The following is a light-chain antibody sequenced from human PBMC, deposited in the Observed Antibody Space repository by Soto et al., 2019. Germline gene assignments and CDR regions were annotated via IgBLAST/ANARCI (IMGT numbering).Light chain of an antibody. CDR1: SSNIGSNY. J-gene: IGLJ2*01. V-gene: IGLV1-47*01. CDR3: AAWDDSLSGGV. CDR2: RNN. Sequence: QSVLTQPPSASGTPGQRVTISCSGSSSNIGSNYVFWYQHLPGTAPKLLFYRNNQRPSGVPDRFSGSKSGTSASLAISGLRSEDETDYYCAAWDDSLSGGVFGGGTKLTVL.